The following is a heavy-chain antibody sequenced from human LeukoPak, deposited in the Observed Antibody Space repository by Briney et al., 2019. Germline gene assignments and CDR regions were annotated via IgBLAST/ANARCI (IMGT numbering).Heavy chain of an antibody. D-gene: IGHD6-13*01. V-gene: IGHV1-18*01. CDR2: ISANNGET. Sequence: ASVKVSCMASGYIFTNYVITWVRQAPGQGLEWMSWISANNGETNFAQKFQGSVTMMTDSSTSTAYMELRSLTSDDTAVYYCASASTRAAATGYDPWGQGSLVTVSS. J-gene: IGHJ5*02. CDR3: ASASTRAAATGYDP. CDR1: GYIFTNYV.